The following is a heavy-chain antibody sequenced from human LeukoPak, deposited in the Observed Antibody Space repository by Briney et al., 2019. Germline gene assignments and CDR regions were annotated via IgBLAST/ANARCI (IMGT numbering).Heavy chain of an antibody. V-gene: IGHV4-59*01. CDR3: ARDKDGGADWFDP. CDR2: IYYSGST. D-gene: IGHD3-10*01. Sequence: SETLSLTCTVSGVSISSYYWSWIRQPPGKGLEWIGYIYYSGSTNYNPSLKSRVTISVDTSKNQFSLKLSSVTAADTAVYYCARDKDGGADWFDPWGQGTLVTVSS. J-gene: IGHJ5*02. CDR1: GVSISSYY.